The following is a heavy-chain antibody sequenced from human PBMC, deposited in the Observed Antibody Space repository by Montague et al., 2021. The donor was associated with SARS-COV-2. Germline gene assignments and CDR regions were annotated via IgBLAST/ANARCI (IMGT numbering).Heavy chain of an antibody. CDR2: IYYSGST. CDR1: GGSISSSSYY. D-gene: IGHD3-22*01. Sequence: SETLSLTCTVSGGSISSSSYYWGWIRQPPGKGLEWIGSIYYSGSTYYNPSLKSRVTISVDTSKNQFSLKLSSVTAADTAVYYCARHLVVITLNWFDPWGQGTLVTVSS. J-gene: IGHJ5*02. V-gene: IGHV4-39*01. CDR3: ARHLVVITLNWFDP.